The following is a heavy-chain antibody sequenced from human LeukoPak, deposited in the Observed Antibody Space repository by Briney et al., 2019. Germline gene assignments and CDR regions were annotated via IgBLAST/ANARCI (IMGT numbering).Heavy chain of an antibody. D-gene: IGHD3-22*01. J-gene: IGHJ4*02. V-gene: IGHV3-30-3*01. CDR3: ARARKRCEIITLDY. Sequence: GGSLRLSCAASGFTFSSYAMHWVRQAPGKGLEWVAVISYDGSNKYYADSVKGRFTISRDNSKNTLYLQMNSLRAEDTAVYYYARARKRCEIITLDYWGQGTLVTVSS. CDR1: GFTFSSYA. CDR2: ISYDGSNK.